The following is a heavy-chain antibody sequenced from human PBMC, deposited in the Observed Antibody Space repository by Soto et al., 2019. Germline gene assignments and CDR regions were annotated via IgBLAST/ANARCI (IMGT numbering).Heavy chain of an antibody. CDR2: IYPGDSDT. J-gene: IGHJ4*02. CDR1: GYSFTSYW. V-gene: IGHV5-51*01. D-gene: IGHD6-13*01. Sequence: PGESLKISCKGSGYSFTSYWIGWVRQMPGKGLEWMGIIYPGDSDTRYSPSFQGQVTISADKSISTAYLQWSSLKATDTAMYYCAGLSIAAAGTFDYWGQGTLVTVSS. CDR3: AGLSIAAAGTFDY.